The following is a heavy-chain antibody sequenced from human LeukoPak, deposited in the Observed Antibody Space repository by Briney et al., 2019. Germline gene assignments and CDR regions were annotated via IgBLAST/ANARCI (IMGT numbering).Heavy chain of an antibody. CDR1: GGSFNYYY. D-gene: IGHD4-17*01. CDR2: IDHSGSA. CDR3: ARAFPTVTTRYYYYMDL. J-gene: IGHJ6*03. Sequence: SETLSLTCAVYGGSFNYYYWTWIRQPPGKGLEWIGDIDHSGSANYNPSLKSRVTFSVDTSKNQFSLKLSSVTAADTAVYYCARAFPTVTTRYYYYMDLWGKGTTVTVSS. V-gene: IGHV4-34*01.